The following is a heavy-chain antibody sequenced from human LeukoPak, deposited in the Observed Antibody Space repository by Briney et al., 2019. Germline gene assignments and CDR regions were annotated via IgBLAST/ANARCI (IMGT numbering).Heavy chain of an antibody. Sequence: KPSETLSLNCTVSGGSISNYYWSWIRQPPGKGLERIAFIYYSGSTNYNPSLRSRVTISVDTSKNQFSLKLSSVTAADTAVYYCARAPGVMTAFDYWGQGTLVTVSS. CDR3: ARAPGVMTAFDY. J-gene: IGHJ4*02. V-gene: IGHV4-59*01. CDR2: IYYSGST. D-gene: IGHD2-21*02. CDR1: GGSISNYY.